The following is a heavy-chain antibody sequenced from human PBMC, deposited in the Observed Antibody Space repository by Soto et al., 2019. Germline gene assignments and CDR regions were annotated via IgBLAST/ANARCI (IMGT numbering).Heavy chain of an antibody. V-gene: IGHV1-69*01. Sequence: QVQLVQSGAEVKKPGSSVKVSCKASGGTFSSYAISWVRQAPGQGLEWMGGIIPIFGTANYAQKFQGRVTITADESTSTAYMELSSLRSEDTAVYYCAREYDSSGRNPQDAFDIWGQGTMVTVSS. CDR3: AREYDSSGRNPQDAFDI. J-gene: IGHJ3*02. CDR1: GGTFSSYA. CDR2: IIPIFGTA. D-gene: IGHD3-22*01.